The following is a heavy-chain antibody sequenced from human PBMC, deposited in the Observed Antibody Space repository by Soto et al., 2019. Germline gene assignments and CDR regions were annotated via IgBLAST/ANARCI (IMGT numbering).Heavy chain of an antibody. CDR2: IYYSGST. J-gene: IGHJ6*02. D-gene: IGHD3-10*01. Sequence: QVQLQESGPGLVKPSETLSLTCTVSGGSISSYYWSWIRQPPGKGLEWIGYIYYSGSTNYNPSLKSRVTISGDTSKNQCSLELSSVTAAATAVYYSARGGSESFYYYNGMDFWCHETTVTVS. CDR3: ARGGSESFYYYNGMDF. V-gene: IGHV4-59*01. CDR1: GGSISSYY.